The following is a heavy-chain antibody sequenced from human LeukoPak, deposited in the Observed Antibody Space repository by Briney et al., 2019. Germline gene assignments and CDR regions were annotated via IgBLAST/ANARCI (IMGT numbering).Heavy chain of an antibody. CDR3: ARESSDRGDPKYFQH. J-gene: IGHJ1*01. CDR2: IWYDGSNK. D-gene: IGHD4-17*01. Sequence: PGGSLRLSCAASGFTFSSYGMHWVRQAPGRGLEWVAVIWYDGSNKYYADSVKGRFTISRDNSKNTLYLQMNSLRAEDTAVYYCARESSDRGDPKYFQHWGQGTLVTVSS. CDR1: GFTFSSYG. V-gene: IGHV3-33*01.